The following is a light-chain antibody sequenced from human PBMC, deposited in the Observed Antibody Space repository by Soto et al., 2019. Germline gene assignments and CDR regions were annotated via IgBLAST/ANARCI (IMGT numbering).Light chain of an antibody. V-gene: IGKV3-15*01. J-gene: IGKJ1*01. CDR3: QQYNNWPPWT. CDR1: KGVRAN. Sequence: EKGRPQSPPTLLVSQGERATLPCRASKGVRANLAWYQLKPGQAPRLLIYGASTRATGIPARFSGSGSGTEFTLTISSLQSEDFAVYYCQQYNNWPPWTFGQGTKVEIK. CDR2: GAS.